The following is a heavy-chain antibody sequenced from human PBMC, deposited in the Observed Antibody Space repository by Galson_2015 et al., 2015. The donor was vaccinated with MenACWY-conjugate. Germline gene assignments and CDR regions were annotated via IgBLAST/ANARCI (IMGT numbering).Heavy chain of an antibody. V-gene: IGHV1-46*01. D-gene: IGHD1-7*01. CDR2: INPSGGST. Sequence: SVKVSCKASGYTFTSYYMHWVRQAPGQGLEWMGIINPSGGSTSYAQKFQGRVTMTRDTSTSTVYMELSSLRSEDTAVYYCARDQLELLHSYYYYGMDVWGQGTTVTVSS. CDR3: ARDQLELLHSYYYYGMDV. J-gene: IGHJ6*02. CDR1: GYTFTSYY.